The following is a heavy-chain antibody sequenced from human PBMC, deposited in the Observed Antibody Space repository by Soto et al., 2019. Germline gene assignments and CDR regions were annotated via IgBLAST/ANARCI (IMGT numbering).Heavy chain of an antibody. Sequence: SETLSLTCTVSGGSISSYYWSWIRQPPGKGLEWIGYIYYSGSTNYNPSLKSRVTISVDTSKNQFSLKLSSVTAADTAVYYCARDLGDYDYIWGSYRTYYYYMDVWGKGTTVTVSS. CDR1: GGSISSYY. V-gene: IGHV4-59*01. CDR2: IYYSGST. D-gene: IGHD3-16*02. CDR3: ARDLGDYDYIWGSYRTYYYYMDV. J-gene: IGHJ6*03.